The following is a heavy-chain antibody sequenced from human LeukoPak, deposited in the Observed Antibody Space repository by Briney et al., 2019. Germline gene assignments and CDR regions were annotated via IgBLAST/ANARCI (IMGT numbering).Heavy chain of an antibody. CDR1: GGTFSSYA. V-gene: IGHV1-69*04. J-gene: IGHJ4*02. CDR2: IIPILGIA. Sequence: ASVKVSCKASGGTFSSYAICWVRQAPGQGLEWMGRIIPILGIANYAQKFQGRVTITADKSTSTAYMELSSLRSEDTAVYYCARACSGGSCYSGYWGQGTLVTVSS. D-gene: IGHD2-15*01. CDR3: ARACSGGSCYSGY.